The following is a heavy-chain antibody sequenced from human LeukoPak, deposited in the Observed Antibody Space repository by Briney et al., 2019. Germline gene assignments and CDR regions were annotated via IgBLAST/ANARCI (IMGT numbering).Heavy chain of an antibody. CDR3: TTRVRGGSSYH. J-gene: IGHJ5*02. Sequence: GRSLRLSCAASGFNFSNAWMSWVRQAPGRGLEWVGRIKSNTDTDYAALVKGRFTISRDNSKNTLYLQMNSLKTEDTAVYSCTTRVRGGSSYHWGQGTLVTVSS. CDR1: GFNFSNAW. D-gene: IGHD2-15*01. V-gene: IGHV3-15*01. CDR2: IKSNTDT.